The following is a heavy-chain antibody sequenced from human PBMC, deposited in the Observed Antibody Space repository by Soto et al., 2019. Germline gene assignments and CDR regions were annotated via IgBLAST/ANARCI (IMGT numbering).Heavy chain of an antibody. J-gene: IGHJ6*02. D-gene: IGHD3-22*01. Sequence: SVKFSCKASGGTFSSYAISWVRQAPGQGLEWMGGIIPIFGTANYAQKFQGRVTITADESTSTAYMELSSLRSEDTAVYYCARDWFDRDGSFYYYYGMDVWGQGTTVTVSS. V-gene: IGHV1-69*13. CDR2: IIPIFGTA. CDR1: GGTFSSYA. CDR3: ARDWFDRDGSFYYYYGMDV.